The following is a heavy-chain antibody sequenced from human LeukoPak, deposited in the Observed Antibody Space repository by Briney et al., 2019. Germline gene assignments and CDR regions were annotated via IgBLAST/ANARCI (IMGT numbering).Heavy chain of an antibody. Sequence: GESLKISCKGSGYSFTSYWIGWVRQMPGKGLEWMGIIYPGDSDTRYSPSFQGQVTISADKSISTAYLQWSSLKASDTAMYYCARATNRYYYYYGMDVWGQGTTVTVSS. CDR1: GYSFTSYW. V-gene: IGHV5-51*01. CDR2: IYPGDSDT. D-gene: IGHD1-14*01. CDR3: ARATNRYYYYYGMDV. J-gene: IGHJ6*02.